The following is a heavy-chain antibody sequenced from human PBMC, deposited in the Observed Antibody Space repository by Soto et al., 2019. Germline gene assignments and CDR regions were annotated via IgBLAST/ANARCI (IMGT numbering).Heavy chain of an antibody. Sequence: PGGSLRLSCAASGFTFSSYAMHWVRQAPGKGLEWVAVISYDGSNKYYADSVKGRFTISRDNSKNTLYLQMNSLRAEDTAVYYCARDSPAFDIWGQGTMATVSS. V-gene: IGHV3-30-3*01. CDR1: GFTFSSYA. CDR3: ARDSPAFDI. J-gene: IGHJ3*02. CDR2: ISYDGSNK.